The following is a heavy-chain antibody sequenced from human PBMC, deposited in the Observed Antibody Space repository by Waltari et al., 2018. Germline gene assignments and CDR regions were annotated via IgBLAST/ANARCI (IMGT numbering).Heavy chain of an antibody. Sequence: EVQLLESGGGLVQPGGSLRLSCAASGFTFSRYGMSWVRQAPGKGPEWVSAIRGVSDYIYYADSVRGRFTISRDNSKNTLYLQMSSLKAEDTAVYYCAKGGVVTAWDEYWGQGTLVTVSS. D-gene: IGHD2-21*02. V-gene: IGHV3-23*01. CDR3: AKGGVVTAWDEY. J-gene: IGHJ4*02. CDR2: IRGVSDYI. CDR1: GFTFSRYG.